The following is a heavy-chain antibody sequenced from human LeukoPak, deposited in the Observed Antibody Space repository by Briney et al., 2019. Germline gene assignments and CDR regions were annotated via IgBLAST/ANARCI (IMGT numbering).Heavy chain of an antibody. CDR2: MAWNSGRI. J-gene: IGHJ4*02. Sequence: GGSLRLSCEASGFRFEDYGMQWVRQRPGKGLEYVAGMAWNSGRIGYADSVKGRFTISRDNAKNSLYLQMNSLRPEDTGIYYCAKEMVYTTSSLDSWGQGTQVTVSS. CDR3: AKEMVYTTSSLDS. V-gene: IGHV3-9*01. D-gene: IGHD2-8*01. CDR1: GFRFEDYG.